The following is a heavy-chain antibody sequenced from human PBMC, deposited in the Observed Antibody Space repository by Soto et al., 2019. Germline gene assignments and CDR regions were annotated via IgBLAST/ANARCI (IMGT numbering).Heavy chain of an antibody. J-gene: IGHJ3*02. CDR1: GGSISSYY. D-gene: IGHD1-20*01. CDR3: ARDGPNITGTLPDAFDT. V-gene: IGHV4-59*01. Sequence: SETLSLTCTVSGGSISSYYWSWIRQPPGKGLEWIGYIYYSGSTNYNPSLKSRVTISVDTSKNQFSLKLSSVTPSDPAVIYFARDGPNITGTLPDAFDTWGKGTMVTVSS. CDR2: IYYSGST.